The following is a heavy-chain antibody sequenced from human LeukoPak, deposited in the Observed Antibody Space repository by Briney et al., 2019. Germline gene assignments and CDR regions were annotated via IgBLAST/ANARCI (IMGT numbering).Heavy chain of an antibody. CDR3: ARGWYYDSSGYYYDY. J-gene: IGHJ4*02. D-gene: IGHD3-22*01. CDR1: GGSFSGYY. CDR2: INHSGST. V-gene: IGHV4-34*01. Sequence: SGTLSLTCAVYGGSFSGYYWSWIRQPPGKGLEWIGEINHSGSTNYNPSLKSRVTISVDTSKNQFSLKLSSVTAADTAVYYCARGWYYDSSGYYYDYWGQGTLVTVSS.